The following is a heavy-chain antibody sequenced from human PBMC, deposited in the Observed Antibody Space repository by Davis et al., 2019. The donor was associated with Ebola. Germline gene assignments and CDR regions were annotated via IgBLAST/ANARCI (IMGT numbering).Heavy chain of an antibody. Sequence: AASVKVSCKASGYTFTGYYMHWVRQAPGQGLEWMGRINPNSGGTNYAQKFQGRVTMTRDTSISTAYMELSRLRSDDTAVYYCAREKYYYDSSGFSFDPGGQGTLVTVSS. CDR2: INPNSGGT. CDR1: GYTFTGYY. D-gene: IGHD3-22*01. J-gene: IGHJ5*02. CDR3: AREKYYYDSSGFSFDP. V-gene: IGHV1-2*06.